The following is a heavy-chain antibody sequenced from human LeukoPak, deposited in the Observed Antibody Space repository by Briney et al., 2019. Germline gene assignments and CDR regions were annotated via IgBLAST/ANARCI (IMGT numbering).Heavy chain of an antibody. CDR3: ARDRGAAGTYNWFDP. D-gene: IGHD6-13*01. CDR2: IYTSGST. V-gene: IGHV4-4*07. Sequence: SETLSLTCTVSGGSISSYYWSWIRQPAGKGLEWIGRIYTSGSTNYNPSLKSRVTMSVDTSKNQFSLKLSSATAADTAVYYCARDRGAAGTYNWFDPWGQGTLVTVSS. J-gene: IGHJ5*02. CDR1: GGSISSYY.